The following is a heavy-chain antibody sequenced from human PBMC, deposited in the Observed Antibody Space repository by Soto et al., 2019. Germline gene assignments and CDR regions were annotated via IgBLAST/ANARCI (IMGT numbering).Heavy chain of an antibody. J-gene: IGHJ6*02. CDR1: GYTFSRYG. D-gene: IGHD1-26*01. V-gene: IGHV1-69*13. Sequence: PVKVSCKGSGYTFSRYGISWVRQAPGQGLEWMGGISPNIGTANYAQKVQGRVTMTADESTSTAYMELSTLRSEDTAVYYCASHGGSSPEGRYYYGMDVWGQGTTVTVSS. CDR2: ISPNIGTA. CDR3: ASHGGSSPEGRYYYGMDV.